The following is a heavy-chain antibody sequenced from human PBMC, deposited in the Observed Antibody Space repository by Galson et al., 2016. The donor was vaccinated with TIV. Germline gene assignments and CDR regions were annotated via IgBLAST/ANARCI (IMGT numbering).Heavy chain of an antibody. D-gene: IGHD3-16*01. CDR1: GYTFTSHT. CDR2: INVGNGNT. CDR3: ARDRLGAKRAFDI. Sequence: SVKVSCKASGYTFTSHTMHWVRQAPGQRLEWMGWINVGNGNTKYVQKFKGRVTITSDTSARIAYMELSTLTSEDTAMYYCARDRLGAKRAFDIWGQGTMVAVSS. J-gene: IGHJ3*02. V-gene: IGHV1-3*01.